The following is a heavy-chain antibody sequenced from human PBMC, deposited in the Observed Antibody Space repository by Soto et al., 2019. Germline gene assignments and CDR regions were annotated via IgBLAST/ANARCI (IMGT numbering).Heavy chain of an antibody. CDR1: GGAISSYY. D-gene: IGHD3-10*01. Sequence: ETLSLTCSVSGGAISSYYWSWIRQPPGKGLEWIGDIYYSGSTNYNPSLKSRVTISVDTSKNQCSLKLSSVTAADTAVYYCARLRTTTVRGPRGWLDPGGQETLVT. CDR2: IYYSGST. V-gene: IGHV4-59*08. CDR3: ARLRTTTVRGPRGWLDP. J-gene: IGHJ5*02.